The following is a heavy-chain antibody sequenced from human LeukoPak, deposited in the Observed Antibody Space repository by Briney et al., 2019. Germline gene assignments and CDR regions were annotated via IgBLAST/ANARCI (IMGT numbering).Heavy chain of an antibody. D-gene: IGHD6-6*01. V-gene: IGHV3-74*01. CDR3: ARSRYSTSSGGFDY. Sequence: GGSLRLSCAASGFTFRDFWMHWVRQAPGKGLVWVSRINSDGSNITYADSVKGRFTISRDNAKNTLYLQMNNLRGEDTAVYYCARSRYSTSSGGFDYWGQGILATVSS. CDR2: INSDGSNI. J-gene: IGHJ4*02. CDR1: GFTFRDFW.